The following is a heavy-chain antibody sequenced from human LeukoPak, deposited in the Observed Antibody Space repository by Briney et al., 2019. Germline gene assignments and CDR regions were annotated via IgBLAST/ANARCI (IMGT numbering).Heavy chain of an antibody. CDR2: IDSSSSPI. D-gene: IGHD6-19*01. V-gene: IGHV3-48*01. CDR3: ARRGYISGWDY. CDR1: GFAFSNAW. J-gene: IGHJ4*02. Sequence: GGSLRLSCAASGFAFSNAWMSWVRQAPGKGLEWVSYIDSSSSPIYYADSVKGRFTISRDNAKNSLYLQMTSLRAEDTAVYYCARRGYISGWDYWGQGTLVTVSS.